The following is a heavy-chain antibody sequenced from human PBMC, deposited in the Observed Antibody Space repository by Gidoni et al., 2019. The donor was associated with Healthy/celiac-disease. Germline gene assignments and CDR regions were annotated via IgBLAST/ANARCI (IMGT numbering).Heavy chain of an antibody. CDR1: GGPFSGYY. CDR3: ARGTSGSYL. Sequence: QAQLQQWGAGLLKPSETLSLTCAVHGGPFSGYYWSWIRQLPGKGLEWIGEINHSGSTNYNPSLKSRVTISVDTSKNQFSLKLSSVTAADTAVYYCARGTSGSYLWGQGTMVTVSS. V-gene: IGHV4-34*01. D-gene: IGHD1-26*01. J-gene: IGHJ3*01. CDR2: INHSGST.